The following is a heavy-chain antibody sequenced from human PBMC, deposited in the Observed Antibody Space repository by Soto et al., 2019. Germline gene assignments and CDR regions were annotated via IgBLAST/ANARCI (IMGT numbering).Heavy chain of an antibody. CDR2: ITSKRYGGTT. J-gene: IGHJ5*02. CDR3: SRLPPSKYTISPFDP. CDR1: GFTFGDYA. Sequence: GGSLRLSCTGSGFTFGDYAMSLFRQAPGKGLEWVGFITSKRYGGTTEYAASVKGRFTISRDDSKSIAYLQMNSLKTEDTAVYFCSRLPPSKYTISPFDPWGQGTLVTVSS. V-gene: IGHV3-49*03. D-gene: IGHD2-2*02.